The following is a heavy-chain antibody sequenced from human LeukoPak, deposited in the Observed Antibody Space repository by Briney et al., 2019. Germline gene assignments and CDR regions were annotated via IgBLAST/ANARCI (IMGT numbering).Heavy chain of an antibody. CDR1: GFTFSSYS. D-gene: IGHD6-19*01. Sequence: GGSLRLSCAASGFTFSSYSMNWVRQAPGKGLEWVSYISSSSSTIYYADSVKGRFTISRDNAKNSLYLQMNSLRAEDTAVYYCARDLMGAVAGIGYWGQGTLVTVSS. V-gene: IGHV3-48*01. J-gene: IGHJ4*02. CDR3: ARDLMGAVAGIGY. CDR2: ISSSSSTI.